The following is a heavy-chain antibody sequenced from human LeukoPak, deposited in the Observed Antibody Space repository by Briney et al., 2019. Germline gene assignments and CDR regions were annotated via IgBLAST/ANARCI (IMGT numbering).Heavy chain of an antibody. Sequence: QTGGSLRLSCAASGFTFSSYAMSWVRQAPGKGLEWVSAISGSGGSTYYADSVKGRFTISRDNSKNTLYLQMNSLRAEDTAVYYCALPGHYYDSSVPRDRGQGTLVTVSS. V-gene: IGHV3-23*01. CDR3: ALPGHYYDSSVPRD. D-gene: IGHD3-22*01. CDR2: ISGSGGST. J-gene: IGHJ4*02. CDR1: GFTFSSYA.